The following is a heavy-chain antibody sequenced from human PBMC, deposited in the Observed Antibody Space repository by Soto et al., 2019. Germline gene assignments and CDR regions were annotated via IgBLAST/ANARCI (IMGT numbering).Heavy chain of an antibody. CDR2: ISAYNGNT. CDR3: ARDLGFGNWFDP. D-gene: IGHD3-10*01. Sequence: ASVNVSCKSSGYTFTSYCISWVRQAPGQGLEWMGWISAYNGNTNYAQKLQGRVTMTTDTSTSTAYMELRSLRSDDTAVYYCARDLGFGNWFDPWGQGTLVTVSS. J-gene: IGHJ5*02. V-gene: IGHV1-18*04. CDR1: GYTFTSYC.